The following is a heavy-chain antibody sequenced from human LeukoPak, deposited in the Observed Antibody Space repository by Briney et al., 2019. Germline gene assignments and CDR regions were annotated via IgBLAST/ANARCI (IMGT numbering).Heavy chain of an antibody. CDR2: IYYSGST. CDR1: GYSISSGYY. Sequence: PSETLSLTCAVSGYSISSGYYWGWIRQPPGKGLEWIGYIYYSGSTNYNPSLKSRVTISVDTSKNQFSLKLSSVTAADTAVYYCARSYGGARPLDYWGQGTLVTVSS. CDR3: ARSYGGARPLDY. D-gene: IGHD4-23*01. V-gene: IGHV4-38-2*01. J-gene: IGHJ4*02.